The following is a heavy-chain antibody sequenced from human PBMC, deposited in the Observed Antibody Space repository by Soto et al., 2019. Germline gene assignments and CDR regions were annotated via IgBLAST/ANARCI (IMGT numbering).Heavy chain of an antibody. D-gene: IGHD6-13*01. CDR1: GFTFSDYY. CDR3: ARLGSIAAAGTPDY. V-gene: IGHV3-11*01. CDR2: ASGSGGVK. Sequence: PGGSLRLSCAAPGFTFSDYYMSWFRQAPEKGLEWVSYASGSGGVKLYADSVKGRFTISRDNAKNSLYLQLNSLRADDTAVYYCARLGSIAAAGTPDYWGQGTLVTVSS. J-gene: IGHJ4*02.